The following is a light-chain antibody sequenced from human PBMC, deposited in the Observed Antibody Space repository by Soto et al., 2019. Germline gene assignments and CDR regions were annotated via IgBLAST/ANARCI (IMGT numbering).Light chain of an antibody. Sequence: DIQMTQSPSTLSGSVGDTVTMTCRASQTISSWLAWYQQKPGKAPKLLIYKASTLKSGVPSRFSGSGSGTEFTLTISSLQPDDFATYYCQHYNSYSEAFGQGTKVDIK. CDR1: QTISSW. CDR3: QHYNSYSEA. V-gene: IGKV1-5*03. CDR2: KAS. J-gene: IGKJ1*01.